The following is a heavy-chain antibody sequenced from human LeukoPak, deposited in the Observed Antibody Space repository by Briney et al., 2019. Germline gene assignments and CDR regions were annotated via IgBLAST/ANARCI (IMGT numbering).Heavy chain of an antibody. CDR3: TRLHSGIAAAGTINWFDP. D-gene: IGHD6-13*01. Sequence: GGSLRLSCAASGFTFSGSAMHWVRQASGKGLEWVGRIRSKANSYATAYAASVKGRFTISRDDSKNTAYLQMNSLKTEDTAVYYCTRLHSGIAAAGTINWFDPWGQGTLVTVSS. CDR2: IRSKANSYAT. CDR1: GFTFSGSA. J-gene: IGHJ5*02. V-gene: IGHV3-73*01.